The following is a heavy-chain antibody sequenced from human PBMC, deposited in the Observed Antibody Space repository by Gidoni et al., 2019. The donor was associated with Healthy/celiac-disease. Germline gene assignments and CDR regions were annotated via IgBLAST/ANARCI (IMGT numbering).Heavy chain of an antibody. CDR1: GGSISSYY. CDR2: IYYSGST. Sequence: QAQLQESSPGLVKPSETLSLTCTVSGGSISSYYWSWIRQPPGKGLELIGYIYYSGSTNYHPSLTSRVTISVDTSKNQFSLNLSSVTAADTAVYYCARHEWSAYCSGGSCLTPQARSWFDPWGQGTLVTVSS. V-gene: IGHV4-59*08. CDR3: ARHEWSAYCSGGSCLTPQARSWFDP. J-gene: IGHJ5*02. D-gene: IGHD2-15*01.